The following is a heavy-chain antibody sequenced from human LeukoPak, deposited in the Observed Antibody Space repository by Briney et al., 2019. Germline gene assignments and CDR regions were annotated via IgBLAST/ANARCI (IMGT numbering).Heavy chain of an antibody. CDR1: GFTFSGSA. J-gene: IGHJ4*02. CDR3: ATGLTSGY. Sequence: TGGSLRLSCAASGFTFSGSAMHWVRQASGKGLEWVGRIKSKTDGGTTDYAAPVKGRFTISRDDSKNTLYLQMNSLKTEDTAVYYCATGLTSGYWGPATLVTVSS. CDR2: IKSKTDGGTT. D-gene: IGHD3-10*01. V-gene: IGHV3-15*01.